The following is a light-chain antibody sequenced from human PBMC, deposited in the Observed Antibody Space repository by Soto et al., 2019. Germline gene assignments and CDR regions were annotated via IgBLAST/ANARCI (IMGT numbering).Light chain of an antibody. J-gene: IGKJ4*01. CDR1: QDVSNY. CDR3: QQYDDLPFT. CDR2: AAS. V-gene: IGKV1-33*01. Sequence: DIQMTQSPSSLSASVGDRVTITCQASQDVSNYLSWYQQKPGKAPNLLISAASNLETGVPLRFRGSGSGTHFTVTISSLQPEDGATYYCQQYDDLPFTFGGGSNVEIK.